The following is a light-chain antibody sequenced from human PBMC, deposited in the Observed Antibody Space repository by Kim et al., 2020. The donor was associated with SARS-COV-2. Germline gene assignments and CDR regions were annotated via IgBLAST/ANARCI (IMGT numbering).Light chain of an antibody. CDR1: QSVLYSSNNRNY. V-gene: IGKV4-1*01. CDR2: WAS. CDR3: QQYYSTPHT. Sequence: RATINCKSSQSVLYSSNNRNYLAWYQQKPGQPPKLLIDWASTRESGVPDRFGGSGSGTDLTLTISSLQAEDVAVSYCQQYYSTPHTFGQGTKLEI. J-gene: IGKJ2*01.